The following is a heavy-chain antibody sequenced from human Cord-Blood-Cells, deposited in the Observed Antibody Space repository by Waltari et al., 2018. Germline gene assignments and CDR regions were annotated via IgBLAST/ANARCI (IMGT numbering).Heavy chain of an antibody. J-gene: IGHJ5*02. CDR3: ARGGVVYAYNWFDP. D-gene: IGHD2-8*02. Sequence: QLQLQESGSGLVKPSQTLSPTCAVSGGSISSGGYPGSWIPQPPGKGLEWIGYIYHSGSTYYNPSLKSRVTISVDRSKNQFSLKLSSVTAADTAVYYCARGGVVYAYNWFDPWGQGTLVTVSS. CDR1: GGSISSGGYP. CDR2: IYHSGST. V-gene: IGHV4-30-2*01.